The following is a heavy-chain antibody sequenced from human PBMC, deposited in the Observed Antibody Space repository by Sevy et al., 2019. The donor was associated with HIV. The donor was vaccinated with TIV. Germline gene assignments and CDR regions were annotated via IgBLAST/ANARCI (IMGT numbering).Heavy chain of an antibody. CDR2: INYSRST. J-gene: IGHJ5*02. D-gene: IGHD2-15*01. V-gene: IGHV4-59*01. Sequence: SETLSLTCSVSGGSGGSIRDYYWSWLRQPPGKGLEWFGYINYSRSTKFNPSLKSRVTISVDTSKNQFSLKLTSVTAADTAVYYCARGGTSLFAPWGQGTLVTVSS. CDR3: ARGGTSLFAP. CDR1: GGSGGSIRDYY.